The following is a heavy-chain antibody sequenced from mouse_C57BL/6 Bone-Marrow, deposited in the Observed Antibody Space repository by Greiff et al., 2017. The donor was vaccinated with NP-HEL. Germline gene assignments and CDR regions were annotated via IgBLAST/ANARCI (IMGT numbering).Heavy chain of an antibody. CDR2: ILPGSGST. D-gene: IGHD2-4*01. CDR3: TRRMITGGWYFDV. J-gene: IGHJ1*03. CDR1: GYTFTGYW. Sequence: QVQLQQSGAELMKPGASVKLSCKASGYTFTGYWIEWVKQRPGHGLEWIGEILPGSGSTNYNEKFKGKATFSADTSSNTAYMQLSSLTTEDSAIYYCTRRMITGGWYFDVWGTGTTVTVSS. V-gene: IGHV1-9*01.